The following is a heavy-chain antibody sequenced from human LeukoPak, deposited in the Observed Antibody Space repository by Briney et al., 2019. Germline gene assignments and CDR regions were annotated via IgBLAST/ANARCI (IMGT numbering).Heavy chain of an antibody. CDR2: MYSGGAK. V-gene: IGHV3-53*01. J-gene: IGHJ6*02. CDR3: ATDPRYGMDV. Sequence: GGSLRLSCAASGFTVSSNYMSWVRQAPGKGLEWVSVMYSGGAKYYADSAKGRFTISRDNSKNTLYLQMNSLRAEDTALYYCATDPRYGMDVWGQGTTVTVSS. CDR1: GFTVSSNY.